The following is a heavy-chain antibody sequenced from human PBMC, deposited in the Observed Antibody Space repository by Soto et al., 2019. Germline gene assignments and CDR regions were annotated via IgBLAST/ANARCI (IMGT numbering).Heavy chain of an antibody. CDR3: AKPQFSAGRSGWFDP. D-gene: IGHD6-19*01. CDR2: ISGSGGST. Sequence: PGGSLRLSCAASGFTFSSYAMSWVRQAPGKGLEWVSAISGSGGSTYYADSVKGRFTISRDNSKNTLYLQMNSLRAEDTAVYYCAKPQFSAGRSGWFDPWGQGTLVSVSS. J-gene: IGHJ5*02. CDR1: GFTFSSYA. V-gene: IGHV3-23*01.